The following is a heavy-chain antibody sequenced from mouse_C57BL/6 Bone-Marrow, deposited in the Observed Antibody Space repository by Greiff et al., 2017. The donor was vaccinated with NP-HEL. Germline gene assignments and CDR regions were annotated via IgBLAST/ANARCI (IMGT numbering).Heavy chain of an antibody. Sequence: QVQLKQPGTELVKPGASVKLSCKASGYTFTSYWMHWVKQRPGQGLEWIGNINPSNGGTNYNEKFKSKATLSVDKSSSTAYMQLSSLTSEDSAVYYCARDYGYDDWYFDVWGTGTTVTVSS. D-gene: IGHD2-2*01. CDR3: ARDYGYDDWYFDV. J-gene: IGHJ1*03. CDR2: INPSNGGT. CDR1: GYTFTSYW. V-gene: IGHV1-53*01.